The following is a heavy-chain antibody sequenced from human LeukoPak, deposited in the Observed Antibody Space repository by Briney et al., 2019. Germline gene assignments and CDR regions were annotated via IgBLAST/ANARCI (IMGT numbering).Heavy chain of an antibody. CDR1: GYTFTCYY. CDR2: INPNSGGT. D-gene: IGHD2-2*01. Sequence: GASVKVSCKASGYTFTCYYMHWVRQAPGQGLEWMGWINPNSGGTNYAQKFQGRVTMTRDTSISTAYMELSRLRSDDTAVYYCAREDIVVVPAAVNWFDPWGQGTLVTVSS. J-gene: IGHJ5*02. CDR3: AREDIVVVPAAVNWFDP. V-gene: IGHV1-2*02.